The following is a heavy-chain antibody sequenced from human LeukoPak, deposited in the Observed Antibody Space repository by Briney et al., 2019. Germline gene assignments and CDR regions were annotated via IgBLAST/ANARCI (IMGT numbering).Heavy chain of an antibody. CDR1: GFTFSSYG. Sequence: GGSLRLSCAASGFTFSSYGMHWVRQAPGKGLRWVAVIWYHGSNKYYADSVKGRFTISRDNSKNTLYLRMNSLRAEDTAVYFCARGHSSGYDYSYDAFDIWGQGTMVTVSS. D-gene: IGHD3-22*01. CDR2: IWYHGSNK. CDR3: ARGHSSGYDYSYDAFDI. V-gene: IGHV3-33*01. J-gene: IGHJ3*02.